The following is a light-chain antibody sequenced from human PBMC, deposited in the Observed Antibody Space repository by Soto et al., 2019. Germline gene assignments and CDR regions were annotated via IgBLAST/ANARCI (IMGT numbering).Light chain of an antibody. CDR3: QQYNSYPWT. CDR2: DAS. Sequence: DIQMTQSPSTLSASVGDRVTITCRASQGIGGWLAWYQQRPGKAPRLLIYDASSLESGVPSRFSGSGSGTEFTLTISSLQPDDFATYYCQQYNSYPWTFGQGTKVEIK. CDR1: QGIGGW. J-gene: IGKJ1*01. V-gene: IGKV1-5*01.